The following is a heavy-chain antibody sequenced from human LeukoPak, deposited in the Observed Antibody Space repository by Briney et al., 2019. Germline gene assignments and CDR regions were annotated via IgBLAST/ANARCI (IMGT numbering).Heavy chain of an antibody. CDR2: ISSSGKTI. CDR3: AKDRELDY. CDR1: GFTFSAYP. D-gene: IGHD1-26*01. Sequence: PGGSLRLSCAASGFTFSAYPMNWVRQAPGKGLEWVSYISSSGKTIYYADSVKGRFTISRDNSKNTLYLQMNSLRAEDTAVYYCAKDRELDYWGQGTLVTVSS. V-gene: IGHV3-48*01. J-gene: IGHJ4*02.